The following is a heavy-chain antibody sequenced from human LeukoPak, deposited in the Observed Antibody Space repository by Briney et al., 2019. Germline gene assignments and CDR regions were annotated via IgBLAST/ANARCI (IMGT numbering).Heavy chain of an antibody. CDR3: TRDRSALDT. J-gene: IGHJ3*02. Sequence: KSSETLSLTCTVSGVSISSYYWSWIRQPPGKGLEWIGYIYYSGSTNYNPSLKSRVTISGDTSKNQFSLKLSSVTAADTAVYYCTRDRSALDTWGQGTMVTVSS. V-gene: IGHV4-59*01. CDR2: IYYSGST. CDR1: GVSISSYY.